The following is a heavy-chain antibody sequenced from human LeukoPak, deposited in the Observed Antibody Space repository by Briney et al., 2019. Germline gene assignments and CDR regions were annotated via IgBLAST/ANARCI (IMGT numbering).Heavy chain of an antibody. CDR1: GFTFGSYN. Sequence: PGRSLRLSCAASGFTFGSYNMNWVRQAPGKGLEWVAVISFDGRNKYFGDSVKGRFSISRDNSKNTLSLQMNSLRPEDTAVYYCVKDGHSVTIFDYWGRGTLVTVSS. V-gene: IGHV3-30*18. CDR2: ISFDGRNK. J-gene: IGHJ4*02. CDR3: VKDGHSVTIFDY. D-gene: IGHD4-17*01.